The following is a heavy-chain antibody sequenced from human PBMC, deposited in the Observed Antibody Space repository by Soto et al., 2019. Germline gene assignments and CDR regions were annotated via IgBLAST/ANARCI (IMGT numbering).Heavy chain of an antibody. V-gene: IGHV3-23*01. CDR1: GFTFSSYA. Sequence: GGSLRLSCAASGFTFSSYAMSWVRQAPGKGLEWVSAISGSGGSTYYADSVKGRFTISRENSKNTLYLQMNSLRAEDTAVYYCAKDRVVDPNEVVPAAMPVDYWGQGTLVTVSS. D-gene: IGHD2-2*01. J-gene: IGHJ4*02. CDR2: ISGSGGST. CDR3: AKDRVVDPNEVVPAAMPVDY.